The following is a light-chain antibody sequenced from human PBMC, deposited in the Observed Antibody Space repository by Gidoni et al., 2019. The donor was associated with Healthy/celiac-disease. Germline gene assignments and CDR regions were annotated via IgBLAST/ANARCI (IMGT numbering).Light chain of an antibody. CDR2: AAS. V-gene: IGKV1-39*01. Sequence: DTQMTQSPSSLSASVGDRVTITCRASQSISSYLNWYQQKPGKAPKLLIYAASSLKSGVPSRFSGSGSGTDFTLTISSLQPEDFATYYCQQSYSTLTFGGGTKVEIK. CDR1: QSISSY. CDR3: QQSYSTLT. J-gene: IGKJ4*01.